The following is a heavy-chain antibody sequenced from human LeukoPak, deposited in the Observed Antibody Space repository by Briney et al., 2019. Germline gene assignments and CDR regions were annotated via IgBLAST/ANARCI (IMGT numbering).Heavy chain of an antibody. D-gene: IGHD2-2*01. CDR1: GYAFSSHP. CDR3: ASLFSEYCSSTSCEKYYYYGMDV. Sequence: VASVNVSCKASGYAFSSHPVSWVRQAPGQRLEWMGWINAGNGNTKYSQKFQGRVTITRDTSASTAYMELSSLRSEDTAVYYCASLFSEYCSSTSCEKYYYYGMDVWGQGTTVTVSS. CDR2: INAGNGNT. V-gene: IGHV1-3*01. J-gene: IGHJ6*02.